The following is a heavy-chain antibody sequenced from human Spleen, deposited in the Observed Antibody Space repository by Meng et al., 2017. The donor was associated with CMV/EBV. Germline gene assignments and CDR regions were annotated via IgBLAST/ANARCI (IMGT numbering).Heavy chain of an antibody. CDR1: GFTFSSYA. CDR3: AKGSYSDP. CDR2: IYSGGSRS. J-gene: IGHJ5*02. V-gene: IGHV3-23*03. D-gene: IGHD3-10*01. Sequence: GESLKISCAASGFTFSSYAMTWVRQAPGKGPEWISVIYSGGSRSYYADSVKGRFTISRKDSKNTLYLQMNSLTAEDTAVYYCAKGSYSDPWGQGTLVTVSS.